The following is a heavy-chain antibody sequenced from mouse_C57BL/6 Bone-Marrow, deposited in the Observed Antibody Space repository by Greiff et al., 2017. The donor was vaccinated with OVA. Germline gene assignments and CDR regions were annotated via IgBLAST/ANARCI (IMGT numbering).Heavy chain of an antibody. Sequence: VQLQQSGAELVRPGASVKLSCTASGFNIKDDYMHWVKQRPEQGLEWIGWIDPENGDTEYASKFQGKATITADTSSNTAYLQLSSLTSEDTAVYYSTFRPYFDYWGQGTTLTVSS. CDR1: GFNIKDDY. J-gene: IGHJ2*01. CDR2: IDPENGDT. V-gene: IGHV14-4*01. CDR3: TFRPYFDY.